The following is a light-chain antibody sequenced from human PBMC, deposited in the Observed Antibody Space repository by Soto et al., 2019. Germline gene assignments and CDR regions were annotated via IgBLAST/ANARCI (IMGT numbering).Light chain of an antibody. Sequence: QSVLTQPPSASGTPGQRGTLSCSGSSSNIGINTVNWYQQLPGTAPKLLLYSFYQRPSGVPDRSSGSKSGTSASLAISGLQSEDEADYHCSSWDDSLNAVVFGGGTKVTVL. CDR3: SSWDDSLNAVV. CDR1: SSNIGINT. CDR2: SFY. V-gene: IGLV1-44*01. J-gene: IGLJ2*01.